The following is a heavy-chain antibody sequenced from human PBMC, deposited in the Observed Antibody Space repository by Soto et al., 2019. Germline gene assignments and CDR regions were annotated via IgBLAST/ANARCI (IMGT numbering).Heavy chain of an antibody. J-gene: IGHJ6*02. CDR2: IYYSGST. V-gene: IGHV4-59*01. CDR3: AREPGKGTYGMDV. CDR1: GGSISSYY. D-gene: IGHD1-26*01. Sequence: PSETLSLTCTVSGGSISSYYWSWIRQPPGKGLEWIGYIYYSGSTNYNPSLKSRVTISVDTSKNQFSLKLSSVAAAATAVYYCAREPGKGTYGMDVWGQGTTVTVSS.